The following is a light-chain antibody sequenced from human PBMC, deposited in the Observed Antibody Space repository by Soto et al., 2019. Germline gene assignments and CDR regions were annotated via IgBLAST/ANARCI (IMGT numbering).Light chain of an antibody. J-gene: IGKJ1*01. CDR1: QSVSSSY. CDR3: QQYGSSRRT. CDR2: GAS. Sequence: EIVLTQSAGTLSLSPGERATLSCRASQSVSSSYLAWYQQKPGQAPRLLIYGASSRATGIPDRFSGSGSGTDFTLTISRLEPEDFAVYYCQQYGSSRRTFGQGTKVDIK. V-gene: IGKV3-20*01.